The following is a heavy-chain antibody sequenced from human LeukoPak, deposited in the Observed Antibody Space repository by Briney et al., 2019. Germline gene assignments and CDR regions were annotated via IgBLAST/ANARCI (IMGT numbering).Heavy chain of an antibody. CDR3: ARDSPLCSSTSCYYY. Sequence: GGSLRLSCAASGFTFSSYAMHWVRQAPGKGLEWVAVISYDGSNKYYADSVKGRFTISRDNSKNTLYLQMNSLRAEDTAIYYCARDSPLCSSTSCYYYWGQGTLVTVSS. V-gene: IGHV3-30-3*01. J-gene: IGHJ4*02. D-gene: IGHD2-2*01. CDR1: GFTFSSYA. CDR2: ISYDGSNK.